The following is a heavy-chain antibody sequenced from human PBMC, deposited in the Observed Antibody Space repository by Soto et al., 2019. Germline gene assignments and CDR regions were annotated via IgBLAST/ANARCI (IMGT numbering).Heavy chain of an antibody. CDR1: GYTFTAYH. D-gene: IGHD3-10*02. CDR2: INPKFGDT. J-gene: IGHJ6*02. Sequence: QVQLVQSGAEVTEPGDSVRVSCEASGYTFTAYHIHWVRQAPGQGLEWMGWINPKFGDTTYAQDFQGRVSMTRDMSISTVYMELSRLTSDDTAIYYCARNMDYYYGRGSGNGHGVWGQGTTVTVFS. V-gene: IGHV1-2*02. CDR3: ARNMDYYYGRGSGNGHGV.